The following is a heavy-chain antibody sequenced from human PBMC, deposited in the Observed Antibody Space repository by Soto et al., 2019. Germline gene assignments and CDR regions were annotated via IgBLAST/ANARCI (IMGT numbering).Heavy chain of an antibody. CDR3: AKEGAAVGTPLSNY. CDR2: ITADGSHT. CDR1: GFTFSSYA. V-gene: IGHV3-23*01. J-gene: IGHJ4*02. D-gene: IGHD6-13*01. Sequence: GGSLRLSCVASGFTFSSYAMSWVRQAPGKGLEWVSGITADGSHTYYVDSVKDRFTISRDNSKNTLYLQMDSLRAGDMAVYYCAKEGAAVGTPLSNYWGQGALVTVSS.